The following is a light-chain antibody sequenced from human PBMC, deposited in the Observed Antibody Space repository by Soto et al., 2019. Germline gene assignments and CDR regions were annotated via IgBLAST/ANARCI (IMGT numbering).Light chain of an antibody. J-gene: IGLJ1*01. CDR3: CSYAGSRTYV. CDR1: SSDVGGYNY. Sequence: QSVLTQPASVSGSPGQSITISCTGTSSDVGGYNYVSWYQQHPGKAPKLMIYEVSNRPSGVSNRFSGSKSGNTASLTISGSQTEDEADYYCCSYAGSRTYVFGPGTKVTVL. CDR2: EVS. V-gene: IGLV2-14*01.